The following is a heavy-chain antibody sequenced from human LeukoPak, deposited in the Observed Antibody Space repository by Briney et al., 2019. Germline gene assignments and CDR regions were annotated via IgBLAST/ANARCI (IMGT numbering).Heavy chain of an antibody. D-gene: IGHD6-19*01. CDR1: GFTFDDYA. CDR2: ISWNSGSI. Sequence: PGGSLRLSCAASGFTFDDYAMHWVRQAPGKGLEWVSGISWNSGSIGYADSVKGRFTIPSHNAKNSLYLQMNSLRAEDTALYYCAKGGYSSGWTGWFDPWGQGTLVTVSS. J-gene: IGHJ5*02. V-gene: IGHV3-9*01. CDR3: AKGGYSSGWTGWFDP.